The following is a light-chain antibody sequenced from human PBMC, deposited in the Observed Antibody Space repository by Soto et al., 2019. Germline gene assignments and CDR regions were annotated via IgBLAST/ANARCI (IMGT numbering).Light chain of an antibody. CDR3: QQYGSSPLFT. CDR1: QSVSSY. CDR2: GAS. J-gene: IGKJ3*01. V-gene: IGKV3-20*01. Sequence: ELVLTQSPATLSFSAGERATLSCRGSQSVSSYLAWYQQKPGQAPRLLIYGASTRAIGIPARFSGSGAGTDFTLTISRLEPEDFAVYYCQQYGSSPLFTCGPGTKVDIK.